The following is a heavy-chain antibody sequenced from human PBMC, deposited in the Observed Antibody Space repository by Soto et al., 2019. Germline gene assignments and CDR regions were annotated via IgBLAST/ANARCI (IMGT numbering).Heavy chain of an antibody. Sequence: PGGSLRLSCAASGFTFSSYAMSWVRQAPGKGLEWVSAISGSGGSTYYADSVEGRFTISRDNSKNTLYLQMNSLRAEDTAVYYCAKDSVVVAATMDYFDYWGQGTLVTVSS. J-gene: IGHJ4*02. D-gene: IGHD2-15*01. V-gene: IGHV3-23*01. CDR1: GFTFSSYA. CDR3: AKDSVVVAATMDYFDY. CDR2: ISGSGGST.